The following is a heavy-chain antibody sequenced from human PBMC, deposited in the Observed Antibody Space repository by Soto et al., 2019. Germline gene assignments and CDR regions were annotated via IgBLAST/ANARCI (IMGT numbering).Heavy chain of an antibody. Sequence: QPGGSLRLSCAASGFTFSSYAMHWVRQAPGKGLEWVAVISYDGSNKYYADSVKGRFTISRDNSKNTLYLQMNSLRAEDTAVYYCARGGGDYYDSSDLADYAFDIWGQGTMVTVSS. CDR1: GFTFSSYA. V-gene: IGHV3-30-3*01. J-gene: IGHJ3*02. CDR2: ISYDGSNK. D-gene: IGHD3-22*01. CDR3: ARGGGDYYDSSDLADYAFDI.